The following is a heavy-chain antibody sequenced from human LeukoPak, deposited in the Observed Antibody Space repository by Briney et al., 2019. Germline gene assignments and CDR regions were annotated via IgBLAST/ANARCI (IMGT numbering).Heavy chain of an antibody. Sequence: ASVKVSCKASGYTFTSYDINWVRQAPGQGLEWMGWMNPNSGNTGYAQKFQGRVTMTRNTSISTAYMELRSLRCEDTAVYYCARCMDTAMVTTYYYYYMDVWGKGTTVTVSS. CDR2: MNPNSGNT. CDR3: ARCMDTAMVTTYYYYYMDV. V-gene: IGHV1-8*01. J-gene: IGHJ6*03. CDR1: GYTFTSYD. D-gene: IGHD5-18*01.